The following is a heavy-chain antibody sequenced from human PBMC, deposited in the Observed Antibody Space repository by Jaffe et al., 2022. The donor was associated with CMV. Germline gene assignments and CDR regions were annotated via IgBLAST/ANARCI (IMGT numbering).Heavy chain of an antibody. Sequence: QVQLVQSGAEVKKPGASVKVSCKASGYTFTGYYMHWVRQAPGQGLEWMGWINPNSGGTNYAQKFQGRVTMTRDTSISTAYMELSRLRSDDTAVYYCAREGGEDYGDYLSAEYFQHWGQGTLVTVSS. V-gene: IGHV1-2*02. D-gene: IGHD4-17*01. CDR3: AREGGEDYGDYLSAEYFQH. J-gene: IGHJ1*01. CDR2: INPNSGGT. CDR1: GYTFTGYY.